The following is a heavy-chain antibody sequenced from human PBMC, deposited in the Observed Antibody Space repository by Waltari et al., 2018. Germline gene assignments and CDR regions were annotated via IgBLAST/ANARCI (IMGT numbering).Heavy chain of an antibody. J-gene: IGHJ4*02. D-gene: IGHD3-3*01. Sequence: QVQLVESGGGVVQPGGSLRLSCAASGFTFSSYGMHGVRQAPGKGLEWVEFIRYDGSNKYYADSVKGRFTISRDNSKNTLYLQMNSLRAEDTAVYYCAKVGRPFGVVIIPFDYWGQGTLVTVSS. CDR2: IRYDGSNK. CDR3: AKVGRPFGVVIIPFDY. CDR1: GFTFSSYG. V-gene: IGHV3-30*02.